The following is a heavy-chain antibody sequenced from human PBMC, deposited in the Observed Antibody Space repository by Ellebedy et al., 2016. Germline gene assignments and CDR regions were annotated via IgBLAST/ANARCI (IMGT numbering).Heavy chain of an antibody. Sequence: SETLSLTCTVSGDSVSSADSYWFWIRQLPGKGLEWIGYTSYSGSAYYNPSLGSRAIISVDTSKNQFSLKVKSVTAADTAVYYCAREPLEFDGSETFYLDHWGQGTLVTVPS. CDR1: GDSVSSADSY. CDR3: AREPLEFDGSETFYLDH. CDR2: TSYSGSA. V-gene: IGHV4-31*03. J-gene: IGHJ4*02. D-gene: IGHD5-24*01.